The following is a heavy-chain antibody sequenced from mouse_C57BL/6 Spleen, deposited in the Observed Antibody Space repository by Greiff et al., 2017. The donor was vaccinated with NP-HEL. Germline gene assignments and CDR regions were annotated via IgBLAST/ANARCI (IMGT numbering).Heavy chain of an antibody. CDR1: GYTFTSYT. V-gene: IGHV1-4*01. J-gene: IGHJ3*01. D-gene: IGHD2-4*01. CDR3: ARIAYYDYDLFAY. CDR2: INPSSGYT. Sequence: VQLQQSGAELARPGASVKMSCKASGYTFTSYTMHWVKQRPGQGLEWIGYINPSSGYTKYNQKFKDKATLTADKSSSTAYMQLSSLTSEDSAVYYCARIAYYDYDLFAYWGQGTLVTVSA.